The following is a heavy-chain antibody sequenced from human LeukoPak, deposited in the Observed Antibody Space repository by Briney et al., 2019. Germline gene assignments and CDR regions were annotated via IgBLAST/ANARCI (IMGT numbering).Heavy chain of an antibody. Sequence: GGSLRLSCAASGFTFSRYWMSWVRQAPGKGLEWVANINQDGSEKYYVDSVKGRFTISRDNAKNSLYLEMNSLRAEDTAVYYCASQYYYDTSGHYRERDYWGQGILVTVSS. J-gene: IGHJ4*02. V-gene: IGHV3-7*01. CDR3: ASQYYYDTSGHYRERDY. CDR2: INQDGSEK. CDR1: GFTFSRYW. D-gene: IGHD3-22*01.